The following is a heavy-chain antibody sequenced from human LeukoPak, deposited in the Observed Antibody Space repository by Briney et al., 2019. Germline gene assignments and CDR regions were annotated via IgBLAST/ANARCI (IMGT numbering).Heavy chain of an antibody. CDR3: ARELSSGFDY. V-gene: IGHV3-23*01. J-gene: IGHJ4*02. CDR1: GLTFSTYG. D-gene: IGHD3-22*01. CDR2: ITGSGGST. Sequence: PGGSLRLSCAASGLTFSTYGMSWVRQAPGKGLERAAAITGSGGSTFYADSVRGRFTISRDNSKNTLYLQMNSLRAEDTAVYYCARELSSGFDYWGQGTLVTVSS.